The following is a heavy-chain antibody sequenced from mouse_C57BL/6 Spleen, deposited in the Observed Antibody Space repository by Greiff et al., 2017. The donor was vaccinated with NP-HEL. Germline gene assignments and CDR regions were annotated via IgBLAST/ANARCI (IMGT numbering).Heavy chain of an antibody. CDR2: IWGDGSS. V-gene: IGHV2-3*01. CDR3: AKDGKYYYGGRGGYFDV. D-gene: IGHD1-1*01. CDR1: GFSLTSYG. J-gene: IGHJ1*03. Sequence: QVQLKESGPGLVAPSQSLSITCTVSGFSLTSYGVSWVRQPPGKGLEWLGVIWGDGSSNYHSALISRLSISKDNSKSQDFLQLKSLQTADTATYYSAKDGKYYYGGRGGYFDVWGTGTTVTVSS.